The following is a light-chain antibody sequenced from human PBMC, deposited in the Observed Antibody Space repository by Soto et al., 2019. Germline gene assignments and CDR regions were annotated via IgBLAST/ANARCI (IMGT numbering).Light chain of an antibody. CDR2: DAS. V-gene: IGKV1-5*01. CDR3: QQDNSYSRT. CDR1: QSISSW. J-gene: IGKJ1*01. Sequence: DIQLTQSPSTLSASVGDRVTITCRASQSISSWLAWYQQKPGKAPKLLIYDASSLESGVPSRFSGSGSGTECTLTISILQTDDFANYYCQQDNSYSRTFGQGTKVEIK.